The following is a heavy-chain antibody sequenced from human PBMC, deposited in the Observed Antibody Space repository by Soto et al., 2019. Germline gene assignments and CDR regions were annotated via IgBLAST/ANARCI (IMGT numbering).Heavy chain of an antibody. V-gene: IGHV4-39*01. Sequence: PSETLSLTCTVSGGSISSSSYYWGWIRQPPGKGLEWIGSIYYSGSTYYNPSLKSRVTIPVDTSKNQFSLKLSSVTAADTAVYYCARHRVAAHISYYYYYYMDVWGKGTTVTVSS. CDR1: GGSISSSSYY. CDR2: IYYSGST. CDR3: ARHRVAAHISYYYYYYMDV. D-gene: IGHD6-6*01. J-gene: IGHJ6*03.